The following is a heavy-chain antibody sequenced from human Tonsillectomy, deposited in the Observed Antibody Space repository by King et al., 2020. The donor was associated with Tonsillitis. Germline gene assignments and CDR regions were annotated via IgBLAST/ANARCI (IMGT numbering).Heavy chain of an antibody. J-gene: IGHJ6*03. CDR2: VIPIFWAT. CDR1: GDTFSIYS. D-gene: IGHD3-22*01. Sequence: QLVQSWAEVKKPGSSVKVSFKASGDTFSIYSISWVRQAPGEGLEWVGGVIPIFWATNYGPKFPGRVLITADKTTSIAYMELSSLRSEDTAVYYCARSHYDSSGYYSYYYYYMDVWGKGTTVTVSS. CDR3: ARSHYDSSGYYSYYYYYMDV. V-gene: IGHV1-69*06.